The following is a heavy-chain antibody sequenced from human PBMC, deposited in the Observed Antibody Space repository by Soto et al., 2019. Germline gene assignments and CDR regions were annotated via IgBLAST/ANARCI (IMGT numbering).Heavy chain of an antibody. CDR3: AAAHYGDHPWGYYYGMDV. D-gene: IGHD4-17*01. CDR2: IIPILGIA. J-gene: IGHJ6*02. Sequence: QVQLVQSGAEVKKPGSSVKVSCKASGGTFSSYTISWVRQAPGQGLEWMGRIIPILGIANYAQKFQGRVTVTGDKSTGTGYMELSSLRSEDTALYYCAAAHYGDHPWGYYYGMDVWGQGTTVTVSS. V-gene: IGHV1-69*02. CDR1: GGTFSSYT.